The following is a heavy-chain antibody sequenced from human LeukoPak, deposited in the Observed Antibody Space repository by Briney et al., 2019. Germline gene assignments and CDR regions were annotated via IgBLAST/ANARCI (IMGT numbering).Heavy chain of an antibody. CDR2: INQDGTNV. CDR3: ARDGYNFFAFDI. Sequence: GGSLRLSCAASGFTFSNYWMSWVRQAPGKGLEWVANINQDGTNVYYVDSVKGRFTISRDNAKNSLYLQMNSLRAEDTAVYYCARDGYNFFAFDIWGQGTMVTVSS. CDR1: GFTFSNYW. D-gene: IGHD5-24*01. V-gene: IGHV3-7*01. J-gene: IGHJ3*02.